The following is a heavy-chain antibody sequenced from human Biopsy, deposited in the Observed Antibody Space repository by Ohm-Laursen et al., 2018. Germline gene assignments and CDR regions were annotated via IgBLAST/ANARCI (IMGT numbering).Heavy chain of an antibody. CDR2: INSDGSST. Sequence: SLRLSCAASEFIFSRFRMYWVRQAPGKGLVWVSRINSDGSSTNYADAVKGRFTISRDNAKNTVFLQMNSLRAEDTAVYYCASDRDSSGSFRWNHWGQGTLVTVSS. CDR3: ASDRDSSGSFRWNH. CDR1: EFIFSRFR. V-gene: IGHV3-74*01. J-gene: IGHJ5*02. D-gene: IGHD6-19*01.